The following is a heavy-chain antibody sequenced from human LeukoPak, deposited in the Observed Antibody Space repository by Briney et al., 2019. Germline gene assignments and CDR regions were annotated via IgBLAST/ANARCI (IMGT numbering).Heavy chain of an antibody. D-gene: IGHD3-3*02. CDR1: GGSFSGYY. J-gene: IGHJ6*04. Sequence: PSETQSLTCAVYGGSFSGYYWSWIRQPPGKGLEWIGEINHSGSTNYNPSLKSRVTISVDTSKNQFSLKLSSVTAADTAVYYCARGGPAIFYYYYYGMDVWGKGTTVTVSS. CDR3: ARGGPAIFYYYYYGMDV. V-gene: IGHV4-34*01. CDR2: INHSGST.